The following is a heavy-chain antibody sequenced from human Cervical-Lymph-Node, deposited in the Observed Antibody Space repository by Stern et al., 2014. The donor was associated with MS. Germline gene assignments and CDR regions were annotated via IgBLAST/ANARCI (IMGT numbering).Heavy chain of an antibody. CDR2: LYHSGST. D-gene: IGHD2-21*01. Sequence: QLVESGSGQAKPSQTLSLTCAVSGGSISSGGSSWNWIRQPPGKGLEWIGFLYHSGSTYYNPSLKGRVFISVDTSKNQFALNLRSVTAADTAVYYCARGGVIYTQDRNGFDVGGQGTMVTVAS. CDR1: GGSISSGGSS. CDR3: ARGGVIYTQDRNGFDV. V-gene: IGHV4-30-2*01. J-gene: IGHJ3*01.